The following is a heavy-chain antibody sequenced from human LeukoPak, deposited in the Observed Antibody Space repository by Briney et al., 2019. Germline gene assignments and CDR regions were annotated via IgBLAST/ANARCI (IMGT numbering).Heavy chain of an antibody. CDR2: ISWDSGSS. J-gene: IGHJ3*02. V-gene: IGHV3-9*01. CDR1: GFNLDDLA. D-gene: IGHD1-7*01. CDR3: VKDLRLDLHLDTFHI. Sequence: GGSLRLSCAASGFNLDDLAMHWVRQAPGKGLEWVASISWDSGSSVYADSVKGRFTISRDNARNSPHLQMHSLRLEDTALYYCVKDLRLDLHLDTFHIWGQGTMVTVS.